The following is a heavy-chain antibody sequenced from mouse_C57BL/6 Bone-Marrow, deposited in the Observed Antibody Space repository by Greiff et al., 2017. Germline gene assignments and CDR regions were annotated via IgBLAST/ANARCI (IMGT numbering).Heavy chain of an antibody. CDR1: GYTFTSYW. Sequence: VQLQQPGAELVRPGSSVKLSCKASGYTFTSYWMDWVKQRPGQGLEWIGNIYPSDSETHYNQKFKDKATLTVDKSSSTAYMQLSSLTSEDSAVYYCAREGDTLDYWGQGTTLTVSS. CDR2: IYPSDSET. CDR3: AREGDTLDY. J-gene: IGHJ2*01. V-gene: IGHV1-61*01.